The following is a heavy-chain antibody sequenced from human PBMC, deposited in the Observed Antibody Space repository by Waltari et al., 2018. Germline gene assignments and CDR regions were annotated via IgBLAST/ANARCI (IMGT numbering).Heavy chain of an antibody. J-gene: IGHJ4*02. CDR3: ARSYDSSGYYVDY. CDR2: MNPNSGNT. Sequence: VQLVESGGGLVQPGGSLKLSCAASGFTFSGSAMHWVRQATGQGLEWMGWMNPNSGNTGYAQKFQGRVTMTRNTSISTAYMELSSLRSEDTAVYYCARSYDSSGYYVDYWGQGTLVTVSS. CDR1: GFTFSGSA. V-gene: IGHV1-8*02. D-gene: IGHD3-22*01.